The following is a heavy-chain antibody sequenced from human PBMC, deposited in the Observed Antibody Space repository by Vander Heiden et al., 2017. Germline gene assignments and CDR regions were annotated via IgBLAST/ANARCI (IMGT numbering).Heavy chain of an antibody. CDR2: ISPNGGTT. CDR1: GFTFSNYY. D-gene: IGHD3-10*01. Sequence: EVQLVESGGGLVQPGGSLRLSCSASGFTFSNYYMHWVRQAPGKGLEYVSSISPNGGTTYYVDSVKGRFTISRDNSKNTVYLQMSSLRAEDTAVYYCVKRWSSVDLDYWGQGTLVTVSS. V-gene: IGHV3-64D*08. CDR3: VKRWSSVDLDY. J-gene: IGHJ4*02.